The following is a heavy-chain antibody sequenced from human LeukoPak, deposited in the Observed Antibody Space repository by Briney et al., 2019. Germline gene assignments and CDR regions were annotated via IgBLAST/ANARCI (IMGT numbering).Heavy chain of an antibody. CDR2: IIPIFGTA. CDR3: ARGSPSLSGRLSGGDAFDI. V-gene: IGHV1-69*05. D-gene: IGHD1-26*01. J-gene: IGHJ3*02. Sequence: SVKVSCKASGYTFTDYYMHWVRQAPGQGLEWMGGIIPIFGTANYAQKFQGRVTITTDESTSTAYMELSSLRSEDTAVYYCARGSPSLSGRLSGGDAFDIWGQGTMVTVSS. CDR1: GYTFTDYY.